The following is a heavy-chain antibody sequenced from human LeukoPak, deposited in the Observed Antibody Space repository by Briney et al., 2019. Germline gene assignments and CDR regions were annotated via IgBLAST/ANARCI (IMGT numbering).Heavy chain of an antibody. D-gene: IGHD4-23*01. CDR1: GCTFDDYG. CDR3: ARIIMDYGGNWRAFDI. CDR2: INWNGGST. V-gene: IGHV3-20*04. J-gene: IGHJ3*02. Sequence: GGSLRLSCAASGCTFDDYGMSWVRQAPGKGLEWVSGINWNGGSTGYADSLKGRFTISRDNAKNSLSLQMNSLRAEDTALYYCARIIMDYGGNWRAFDIWGQGTMVTVSS.